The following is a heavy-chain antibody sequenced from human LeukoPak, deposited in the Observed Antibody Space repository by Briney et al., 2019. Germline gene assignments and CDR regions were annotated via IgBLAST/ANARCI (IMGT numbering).Heavy chain of an antibody. CDR1: GYTLTELS. D-gene: IGHD3-16*01. Sequence: ASVTVSYKVSGYTLTELSMHWVRQAPGKGLEWMGGFDPEDGETIYARKFQGRVTMTEDTSTDTAYMELSSLRSEDTAVYYCATAMITFGGVIEYWGQGTLVTVSS. CDR2: FDPEDGET. V-gene: IGHV1-24*01. J-gene: IGHJ4*02. CDR3: ATAMITFGGVIEY.